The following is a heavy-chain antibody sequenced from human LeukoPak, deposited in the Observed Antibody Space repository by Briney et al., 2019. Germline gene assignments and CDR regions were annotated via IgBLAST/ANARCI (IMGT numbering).Heavy chain of an antibody. D-gene: IGHD3-22*01. CDR1: GFTFSSYG. Sequence: GALRLSCAASGFTFSSYGMHWVRQAPGKGLEWVAFMRYDGNNKYHADSVKGRFTISRDNSMNTLYLQMNSLRAEDTAVYYCAKTMSPYYYDSSGFWGQGTLVTVSS. CDR3: AKTMSPYYYDSSGF. J-gene: IGHJ4*02. CDR2: MRYDGNNK. V-gene: IGHV3-30*02.